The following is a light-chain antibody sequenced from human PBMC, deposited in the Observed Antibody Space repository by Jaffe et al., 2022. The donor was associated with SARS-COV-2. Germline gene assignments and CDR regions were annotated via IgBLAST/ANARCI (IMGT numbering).Light chain of an antibody. CDR3: HQFYTIPYT. CDR2: WAS. V-gene: IGKV4-1*01. J-gene: IGKJ2*01. Sequence: DIVMTQSPDSLAVSLGERAAINCKSSQSVLYTSNNKNYLAWYQQKPGQPPKLLIYWASTRESGVPDRFSGSGSGTDFTLTITSLQAEDVAVYYCHQFYTIPYTFGQGTRVDI. CDR1: QSVLYTSNNKNY.